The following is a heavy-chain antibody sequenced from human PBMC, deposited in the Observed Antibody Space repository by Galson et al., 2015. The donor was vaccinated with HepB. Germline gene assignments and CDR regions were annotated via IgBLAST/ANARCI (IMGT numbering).Heavy chain of an antibody. CDR2: INPSGGST. CDR3: ARSSLRRNWFDP. J-gene: IGHJ5*02. Sequence: SVKVSCKASGYTFTSYYMHWVRQAPGQGLEWMGIINPSGGSTSYAQKFQGRATMTRDTSTSTVYMELSSLRSEDTAVYYCARSSLRRNWFDPWGQGTLVTVSS. D-gene: IGHD2-2*01. CDR1: GYTFTSYY. V-gene: IGHV1-46*03.